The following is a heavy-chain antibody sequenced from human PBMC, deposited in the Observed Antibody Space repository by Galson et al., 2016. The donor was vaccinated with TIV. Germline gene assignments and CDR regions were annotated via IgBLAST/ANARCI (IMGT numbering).Heavy chain of an antibody. J-gene: IGHJ6*02. CDR1: GGTFSSYA. Sequence: SVKVSCKGSGGTFSSYAVGWVRQVPGQGLEWLGGIIPMSDTANYAQKFQGRVTITADKFTSTAYMELRSLRSEDTGIYYCARAGDQLPINYYHYAMDVWGQGTTVTVSS. CDR2: IIPMSDTA. D-gene: IGHD2-2*01. V-gene: IGHV1-69*06. CDR3: ARAGDQLPINYYHYAMDV.